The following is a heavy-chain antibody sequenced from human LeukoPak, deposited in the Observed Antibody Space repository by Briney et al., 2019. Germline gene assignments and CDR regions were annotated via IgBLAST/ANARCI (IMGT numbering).Heavy chain of an antibody. CDR2: ISYDGGNT. CDR3: GRDSTYYYGSGSSGPHYFDY. Sequence: PGRSLRLSCAASGFTFSSYAMHWVRQTSGKGLEWVAVISYDGGNTYYADSVKGRFTISRDNSKNTLYLQLNSLRAEDTAVYYCGRDSTYYYGSGSSGPHYFDYWGRGTLVTVYS. J-gene: IGHJ4*02. CDR1: GFTFSSYA. V-gene: IGHV3-30*01. D-gene: IGHD3-10*01.